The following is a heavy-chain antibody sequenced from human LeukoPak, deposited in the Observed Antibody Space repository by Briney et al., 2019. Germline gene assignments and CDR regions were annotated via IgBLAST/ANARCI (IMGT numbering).Heavy chain of an antibody. J-gene: IGHJ4*02. CDR1: GFTFDDYG. Sequence: PGGSLRLSCAASGFTFDDYGLSWVPQAPGKGLEGVSGINWNGGSTGYADSVKGRFTISRDNAKNSLYLQMNSLRAEDTALYYCARDAVLRNIAAAGYFDYWGQGTLVTVSS. D-gene: IGHD6-13*01. CDR2: INWNGGST. V-gene: IGHV3-20*04. CDR3: ARDAVLRNIAAAGYFDY.